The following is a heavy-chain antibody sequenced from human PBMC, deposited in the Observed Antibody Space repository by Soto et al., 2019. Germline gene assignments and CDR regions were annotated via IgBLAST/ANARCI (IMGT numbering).Heavy chain of an antibody. V-gene: IGHV3-64*01. J-gene: IGHJ4*02. CDR1: GFTFSSYA. CDR3: ARGPGYYFDY. CDR2: ISSNGGST. Sequence: EVQLVESGGGLVQPGGSLRLSCAASGFTFSSYAMHWVRQAPGKGLEYVSAISSNGGSTYYANSVKGRFTISRDNSKSTLYLQMGSLGAEDMAVYYCARGPGYYFDYWGQGTLVTVSS.